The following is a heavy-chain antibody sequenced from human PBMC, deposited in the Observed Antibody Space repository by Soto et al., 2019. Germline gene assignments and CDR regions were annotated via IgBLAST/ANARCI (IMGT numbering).Heavy chain of an antibody. CDR1: GFVFSDFG. J-gene: IGHJ4*02. V-gene: IGHV3-33*01. CDR3: ARDGAEDYYDSLEVVL. D-gene: IGHD3-22*01. Sequence: QVQLVESGGGVIQPGKSLRLSCTASGFVFSDFGMHWVRRAPGKGLEWVALIWFDGSDQHYKDSVKGRFIISRDNSKNTLYLEMSNLRVEDTAVYYCARDGAEDYYDSLEVVLWGQGTLVTVSS. CDR2: IWFDGSDQ.